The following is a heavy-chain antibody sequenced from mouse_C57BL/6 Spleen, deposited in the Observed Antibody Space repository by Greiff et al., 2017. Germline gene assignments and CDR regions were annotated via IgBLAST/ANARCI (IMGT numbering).Heavy chain of an antibody. CDR3: ARDYGSSLRFAY. CDR1: GYAFSSSW. Sequence: VMLVESGPELVKPGASVKISCKASGYAFSSSWMNWVKQRPGKGLEWIGRIYPGDGDTNYNGKFKGKATLTADKSSSTAYMQLSSLTSEDSAVYFCARDYGSSLRFAYWGQGTLVTVSA. J-gene: IGHJ3*01. D-gene: IGHD1-1*01. V-gene: IGHV1-82*01. CDR2: IYPGDGDT.